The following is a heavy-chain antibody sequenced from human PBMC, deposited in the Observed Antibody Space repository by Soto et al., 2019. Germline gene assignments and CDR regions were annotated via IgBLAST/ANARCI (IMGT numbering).Heavy chain of an antibody. CDR1: GFTFNNYI. J-gene: IGHJ1*01. V-gene: IGHV3-23*01. CDR2: IAGSFGTT. CDR3: AKDPPYRMHYFQH. Sequence: EVQLLETGGGLVQPGGSLRLSCAASGFTFNNYIMNWVRQAPGKGLEWVSTIAGSFGTTADADSVKGRFTISRDNSQNTLFLQMNSLRAEDSAIYYCAKDPPYRMHYFQHWCQGTPVTVSS. D-gene: IGHD1-26*01.